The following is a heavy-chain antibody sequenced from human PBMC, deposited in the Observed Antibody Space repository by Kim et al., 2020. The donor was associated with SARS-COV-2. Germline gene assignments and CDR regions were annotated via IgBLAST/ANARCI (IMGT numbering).Heavy chain of an antibody. Sequence: GGSLRLSCAASGFTFSSYWMSWVRQAPGKGLEWVANIKQDGSEKYYVDSVKCRFTISRDNAKNSLYLQMNSLRAEDTAVYYCARDSTGSIFGVVIIPDAFDIWGQGTMVTVSS. CDR2: IKQDGSEK. D-gene: IGHD3-3*01. V-gene: IGHV3-7*01. CDR1: GFTFSSYW. CDR3: ARDSTGSIFGVVIIPDAFDI. J-gene: IGHJ3*02.